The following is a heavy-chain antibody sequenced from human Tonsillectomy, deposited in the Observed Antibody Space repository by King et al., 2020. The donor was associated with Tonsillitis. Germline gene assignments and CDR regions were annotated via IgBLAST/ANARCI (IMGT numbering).Heavy chain of an antibody. CDR2: ISAFNGNT. J-gene: IGHJ6*02. CDR1: GYTFTSYG. CDR3: ARDWGFGDFYYSYGMDV. D-gene: IGHD3-10*01. V-gene: IGHV1-18*04. Sequence: QLVQSGAEVKKPGASVKVSCKASGYTFTSYGISWVRQAPGQGLEWMGWISAFNGNTHYVQRLQGRVTMTTDTSTSTAYMELRSLRSDDTAVYYCARDWGFGDFYYSYGMDVWGQGTTVTVSS.